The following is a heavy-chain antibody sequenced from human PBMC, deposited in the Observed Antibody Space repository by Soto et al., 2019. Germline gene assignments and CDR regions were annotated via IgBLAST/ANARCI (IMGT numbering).Heavy chain of an antibody. CDR3: VRARSTDSRPDY. CDR2: ITSSSSYI. CDR1: GFTFSLYS. Sequence: EVQLVESGGGLVKPGGSLRLSCAAPGFTFSLYSMIWVRQAPGKGLEWVASITSSSSYIYYEDSLKGRFTISRDNAKNSLFLQLDSLRAEDTAVYFCVRARSTDSRPDYWGQGTLVTVSS. D-gene: IGHD3-22*01. V-gene: IGHV3-21*01. J-gene: IGHJ4*02.